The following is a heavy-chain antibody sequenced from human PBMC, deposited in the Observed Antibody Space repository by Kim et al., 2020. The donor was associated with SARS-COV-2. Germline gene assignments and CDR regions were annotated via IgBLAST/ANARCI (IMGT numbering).Heavy chain of an antibody. J-gene: IGHJ4*02. Sequence: SVKVSCKASGGTFSSYAISWVRQAPGQGLEWMGGIIPIFGTANYAQKFQGRVTITADESTSTAYMELSRLRSEDTAVYYCARDWGTVGATSFDYWGQGTLVTVSS. CDR1: GGTFSSYA. V-gene: IGHV1-69*13. CDR2: IIPIFGTA. D-gene: IGHD1-26*01. CDR3: ARDWGTVGATSFDY.